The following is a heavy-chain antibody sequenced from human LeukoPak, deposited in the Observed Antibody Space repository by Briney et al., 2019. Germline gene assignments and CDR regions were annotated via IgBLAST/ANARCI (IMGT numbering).Heavy chain of an antibody. Sequence: SETLSLTCTVSGGSMSSGSYYWSWIRQPAGRGLEWIGRIYTSGSSNYNPSLKSRVTMSEDTSKKQFSLKLSSVTAADTAVYYCARVSSSWYQDWYFDLWGRGTLVTVSS. D-gene: IGHD6-13*01. CDR1: GGSMSSGSYY. CDR2: IYTSGSS. CDR3: ARVSSSWYQDWYFDL. V-gene: IGHV4-61*02. J-gene: IGHJ2*01.